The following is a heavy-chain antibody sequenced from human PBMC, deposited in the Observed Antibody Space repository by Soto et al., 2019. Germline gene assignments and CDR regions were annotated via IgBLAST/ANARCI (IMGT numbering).Heavy chain of an antibody. J-gene: IGHJ4*02. D-gene: IGHD3-22*01. V-gene: IGHV1-3*01. CDR1: GYTFTSYA. CDR2: INAGNGNT. Sequence: ASVKVSCKASGYTFTSYAMHWVRQAPGQRLEWMGWINAGNGNTKYSQKFQGRVTITRDTSASTAYMELSSLRSEDTAVYYCARDSEITMIVVVSPLDYWGQGTLVTVSS. CDR3: ARDSEITMIVVVSPLDY.